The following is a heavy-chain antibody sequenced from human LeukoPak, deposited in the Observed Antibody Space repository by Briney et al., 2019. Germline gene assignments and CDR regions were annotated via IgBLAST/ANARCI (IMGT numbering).Heavy chain of an antibody. D-gene: IGHD4-23*01. V-gene: IGHV4-61*02. Sequence: SETLSLTCTVSGGSISSGSYYWSWIPQPAGKGLEWIGRIYTSGSTNYNPSLKSRVTISVDTSKNQFSLKLSSVTAADTAVYYCARFNGGNSDDDAFDIWGQGTMVTVSS. CDR1: GGSISSGSYY. CDR3: ARFNGGNSDDDAFDI. J-gene: IGHJ3*02. CDR2: IYTSGST.